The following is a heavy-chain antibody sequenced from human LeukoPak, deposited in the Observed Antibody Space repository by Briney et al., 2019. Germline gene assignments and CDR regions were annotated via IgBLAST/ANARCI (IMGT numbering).Heavy chain of an antibody. V-gene: IGHV3-48*03. CDR3: VVSITGTYDY. CDR1: GFTFSSYA. D-gene: IGHD1-20*01. J-gene: IGHJ4*02. Sequence: GGSLRLSCAASGFTFSSYAMSWVRQAPGKGLEWVSYISSRGTTIYYADSVRGRFTISRDNAKNSLYLQMNSLSAEDTAVYYCVVSITGTYDYWGPGTLVTVSS. CDR2: ISSRGTTI.